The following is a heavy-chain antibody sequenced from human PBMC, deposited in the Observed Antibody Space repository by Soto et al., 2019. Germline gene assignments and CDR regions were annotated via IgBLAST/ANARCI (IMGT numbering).Heavy chain of an antibody. CDR2: IIPIFRTP. V-gene: IGHV1-69*13. CDR3: ARGDYYDSSGPFSDAFDI. D-gene: IGHD3-22*01. CDR1: GDTFDTFA. Sequence: SVKVSCKASGDTFDTFAISWVRQAPGQGLEWMGGIIPIFRTPDYGQKFQGRVTITADESTSTAYMELSSLRSEDTAVYYCARGDYYDSSGPFSDAFDIWGQGTMVTVSS. J-gene: IGHJ3*02.